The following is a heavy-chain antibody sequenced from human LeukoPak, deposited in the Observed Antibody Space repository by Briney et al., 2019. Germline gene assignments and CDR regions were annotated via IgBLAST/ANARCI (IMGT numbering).Heavy chain of an antibody. CDR1: GFTFSSYW. J-gene: IGHJ4*02. Sequence: PGGSLRLSCAASGFTFSSYWMSWVRQAPGKGLEWVANIKQDGSEKYYVDSVKGRFTISRDNAKNSLYLQMNSLRAEDTAVYYCARDVASHMVAATHPKDYWGQGTLVTVSS. V-gene: IGHV3-7*01. CDR3: ARDVASHMVAATHPKDY. D-gene: IGHD2-15*01. CDR2: IKQDGSEK.